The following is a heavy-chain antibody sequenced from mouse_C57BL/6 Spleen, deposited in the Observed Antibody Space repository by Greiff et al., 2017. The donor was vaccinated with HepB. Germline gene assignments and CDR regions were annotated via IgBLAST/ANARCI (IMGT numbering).Heavy chain of an antibody. J-gene: IGHJ4*01. CDR3: ARGYYGSSYAMDY. CDR1: GYAFSSYW. Sequence: VKLQQSGAELVKPGASVKISCKASGYAFSSYWMNWVKQRPGKGLEWIGQIYPGDGDTNYNGKFKGKATLTADKSSSTAYMQLSSLTSEDSAVYFCARGYYGSSYAMDYWGQGTSVTVSS. CDR2: IYPGDGDT. D-gene: IGHD1-1*01. V-gene: IGHV1-80*01.